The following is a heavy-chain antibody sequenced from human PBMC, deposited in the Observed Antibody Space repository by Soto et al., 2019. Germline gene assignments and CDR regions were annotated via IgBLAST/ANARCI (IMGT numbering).Heavy chain of an antibody. CDR3: ARDDYYDSSGYCPFGY. Sequence: LSLTCTVSGGSISSRGYYWSWIRQHPGRGLEWIGYIYYSGSTYYNPSLKSRVTISVDTSKNQFSLKLSSVTAADTAVYYCARDDYYDSSGYCPFGYWGQGTLVTVSS. V-gene: IGHV4-31*03. CDR2: IYYSGST. D-gene: IGHD3-22*01. CDR1: GGSISSRGYY. J-gene: IGHJ4*02.